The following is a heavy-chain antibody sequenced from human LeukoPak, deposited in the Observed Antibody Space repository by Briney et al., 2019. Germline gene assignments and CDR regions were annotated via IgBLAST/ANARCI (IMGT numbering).Heavy chain of an antibody. CDR3: AKDRDSSGYYEDY. V-gene: IGHV3-66*02. D-gene: IGHD3-22*01. CDR2: IYSGGST. J-gene: IGHJ4*02. CDR1: GFTVSSNY. Sequence: GGSLRLSCAASGFTVSSNYMSWVRQAPGKGLEWVSVIYSGGSTYYADSVKGRFAISRDNSKNTLYLQMNSLRAEDTAVYYCAKDRDSSGYYEDYWGQGTLVTVSS.